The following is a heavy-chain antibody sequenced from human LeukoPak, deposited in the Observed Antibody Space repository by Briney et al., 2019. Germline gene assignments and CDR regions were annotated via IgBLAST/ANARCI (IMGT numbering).Heavy chain of an antibody. CDR3: AKNRDSSDYPRDFDY. Sequence: GGSLRLSCAAFRFAFSSYGMPWVRQTPGKGLEWVAFIRHDGSYQQYADSVKGRFTVSRDNSKDMVYLQMNSLRTEDTAVYYCAKNRDSSDYPRDFDYWGQGTLVTVSS. V-gene: IGHV3-30*02. CDR2: IRHDGSYQ. D-gene: IGHD3-22*01. CDR1: RFAFSSYG. J-gene: IGHJ4*02.